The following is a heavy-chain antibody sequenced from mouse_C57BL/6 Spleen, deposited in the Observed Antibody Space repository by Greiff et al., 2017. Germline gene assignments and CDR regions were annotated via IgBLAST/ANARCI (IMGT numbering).Heavy chain of an antibody. J-gene: IGHJ1*03. CDR3: ARGGTYYGERDWYLDV. V-gene: IGHV1-81*01. Sequence: VQLQQSGAELARPGASVKLSCKASGYTFTSYGISWVKQRTGQGLEWIGEIYPRSGNTYYNEKFKGKATLTADKSSSTAYMELRSLTSEDSAVYFCARGGTYYGERDWYLDVWGTGTTVTVSS. CDR2: IYPRSGNT. D-gene: IGHD1-1*01. CDR1: GYTFTSYG.